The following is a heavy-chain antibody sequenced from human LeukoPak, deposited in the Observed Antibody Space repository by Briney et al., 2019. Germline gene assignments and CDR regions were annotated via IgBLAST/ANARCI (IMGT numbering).Heavy chain of an antibody. CDR2: IIPIFGTA. V-gene: IGHV1-69*05. Sequence: GASVKVSCKASGGTFSSYAISWVRQAPGQGLEWMGGIIPIFGTANYAQRFQGRVTITTDESTSTAYMELSSLRSEDTAVYYCARWGPYDSSGYPYWYFDLWGRGTLVTVSS. CDR1: GGTFSSYA. CDR3: ARWGPYDSSGYPYWYFDL. D-gene: IGHD3-22*01. J-gene: IGHJ2*01.